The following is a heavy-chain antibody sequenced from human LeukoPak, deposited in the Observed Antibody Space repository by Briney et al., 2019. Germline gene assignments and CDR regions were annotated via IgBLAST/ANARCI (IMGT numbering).Heavy chain of an antibody. CDR2: FDGNGPNT. CDR1: GFTFSSFA. Sequence: GSLRLSCAASGFTFSSFAMTWVRQAPGKGLEWFSGFDGNGPNTYYADSVKGRWTISRDNSRNTLYLEMNSLRPEDTAIYYCAKPRTTGLGWAQFDYWGQGSLVTVSS. D-gene: IGHD2-8*02. J-gene: IGHJ4*02. V-gene: IGHV3-23*01. CDR3: AKPRTTGLGWAQFDY.